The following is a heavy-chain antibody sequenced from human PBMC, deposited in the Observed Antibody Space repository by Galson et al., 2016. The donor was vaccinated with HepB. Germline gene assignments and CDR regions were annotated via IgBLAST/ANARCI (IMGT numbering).Heavy chain of an antibody. CDR3: ARGGRREEYDSRGYYFYYYYMDV. D-gene: IGHD3-22*01. CDR2: IFYTGST. Sequence: ETLSLTCSVSGDSISRGDYFWSWIRQPPGKGLEWIGYIFYTGSTNQNPSLKSRVTISVDTSKNQFSLKLTSMTAADTAVYYCARGGRREEYDSRGYYFYYYYMDVWGKGTTVTVSS. CDR1: GDSISRGDYF. J-gene: IGHJ6*03. V-gene: IGHV4-61*08.